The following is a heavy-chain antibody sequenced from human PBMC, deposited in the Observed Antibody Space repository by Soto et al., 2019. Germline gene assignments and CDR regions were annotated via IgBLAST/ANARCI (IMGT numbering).Heavy chain of an antibody. V-gene: IGHV4-59*01. D-gene: IGHD6-13*01. CDR2: IYYSGST. Sequence: SETLSLTCTVSGGSISSYYRSWIRQPPGKGLEWIGYIYYSGSTNYNPSLKSRVTISVDTSKNQFSLKLSSVTAADTAVYYCAREYSSAFSSSLNQYYYYYGMDGWGQGTTVTVSS. CDR3: AREYSSAFSSSLNQYYYYYGMDG. J-gene: IGHJ6*02. CDR1: GGSISSYY.